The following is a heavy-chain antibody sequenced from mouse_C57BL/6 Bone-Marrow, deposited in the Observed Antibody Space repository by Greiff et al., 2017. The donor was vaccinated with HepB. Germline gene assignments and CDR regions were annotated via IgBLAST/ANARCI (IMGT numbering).Heavy chain of an antibody. D-gene: IGHD1-1*01. Sequence: SGAELVKPGASVKISCKASGYAFSSYWMNWVKQRPGKGLEWIGQIYPGDGDTNYNGKFKGKATLTADKSSSTAYMQLSSLTSEDSAVYFCARATSYYGSFDYWGQGTTLTVSS. CDR1: GYAFSSYW. J-gene: IGHJ2*01. CDR2: IYPGDGDT. V-gene: IGHV1-80*01. CDR3: ARATSYYGSFDY.